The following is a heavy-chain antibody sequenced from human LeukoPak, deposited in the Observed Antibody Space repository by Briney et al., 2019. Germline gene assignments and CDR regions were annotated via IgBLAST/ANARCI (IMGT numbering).Heavy chain of an antibody. Sequence: GASVNVSCKASGCTFTGYYMHGVRQAPGQGLEGMGWINPNSGGTNYAQKFQGRVTITRDTSISTAYMELSRLRSDDTAVYYCARDQSIAVAGTLDYWGQGTLVTVSS. D-gene: IGHD6-19*01. V-gene: IGHV1-2*02. CDR3: ARDQSIAVAGTLDY. J-gene: IGHJ4*02. CDR2: INPNSGGT. CDR1: GCTFTGYY.